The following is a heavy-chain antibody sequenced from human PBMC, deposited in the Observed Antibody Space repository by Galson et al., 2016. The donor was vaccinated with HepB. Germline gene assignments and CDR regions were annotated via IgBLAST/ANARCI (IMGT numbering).Heavy chain of an antibody. CDR2: IYSVDSDT. D-gene: IGHD3-9*01. Sequence: QSGAEVKKPGESLKISCKASGYTFSNYWIGWVRQMPGKGLEWMGIIYSVDSDTSYSPSFQGTVTISADKSISTAYLQWSSLKASDTAIYYCATQLGRGFFDWLLYADLWGQGTLVTVSS. CDR3: ATQLGRGFFDWLLYADL. J-gene: IGHJ5*02. CDR1: GYTFSNYW. V-gene: IGHV5-51*01.